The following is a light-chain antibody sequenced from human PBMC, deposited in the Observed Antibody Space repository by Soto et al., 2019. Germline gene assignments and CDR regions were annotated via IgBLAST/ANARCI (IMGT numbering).Light chain of an antibody. CDR1: QSVTSNY. CDR3: EQYGSSPRT. J-gene: IGKJ1*01. V-gene: IGKV3-20*01. CDR2: GIS. Sequence: IVLTQSPGTLSLSPGERATLFCRASQSVTSNYFAWYQQKPSQAPRLLIYGISDRATGIPDRFSGSGSGTDFTLTISRLEPEDFAVYYCEQYGSSPRTFGQGTKVEIK.